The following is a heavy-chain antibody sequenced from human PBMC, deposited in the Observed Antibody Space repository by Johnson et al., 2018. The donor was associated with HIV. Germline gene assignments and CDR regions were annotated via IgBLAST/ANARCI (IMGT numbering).Heavy chain of an antibody. V-gene: IGHV3-11*04. D-gene: IGHD3-22*01. CDR2: ISSGGTTG. Sequence: QVQLVESGGGMVKPGGSLRLSCAASGFSFSDYYMSWIRQTPGKGLEWVSYISSGGTTGYYADPVKGRVSITRDNAKHTLYLQMNSLRAEDTAVYYCARDRGYWDGLDIWGQGTMVTVSS. CDR1: GFSFSDYY. J-gene: IGHJ3*02. CDR3: ARDRGYWDGLDI.